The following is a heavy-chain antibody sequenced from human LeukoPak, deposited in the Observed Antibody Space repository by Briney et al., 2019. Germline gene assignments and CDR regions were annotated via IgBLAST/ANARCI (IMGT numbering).Heavy chain of an antibody. V-gene: IGHV3-48*01. CDR2: ISSSSSTI. Sequence: GGSLRLSCAASGFTFSSYSMNWVRQAPGKGLEWVSYISSSSSTIYYADSVKGRFTISRDNAKNALYLQMNSLRAEDTAVYYCAKELGSSWYSYFDYWGQGTLVTVSS. D-gene: IGHD6-13*01. CDR1: GFTFSSYS. CDR3: AKELGSSWYSYFDY. J-gene: IGHJ4*02.